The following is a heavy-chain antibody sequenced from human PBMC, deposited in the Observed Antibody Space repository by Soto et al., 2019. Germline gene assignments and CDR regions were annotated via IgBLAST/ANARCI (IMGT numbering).Heavy chain of an antibody. V-gene: IGHV3-21*01. CDR1: GFTFSDHY. D-gene: IGHD5-12*01. J-gene: IGHJ4*02. CDR2: ISSSSSYI. CDR3: ARALEGDGYNVDY. Sequence: PGGSLRLSCAASGFTFSDHYMDWVRQAPGKGLEWVSSISSSSSYIYYADSVKGRFTISRDNAKNSLYLQMNSPRAEDTAVYYCARALEGDGYNVDYWGQGTLVTVSS.